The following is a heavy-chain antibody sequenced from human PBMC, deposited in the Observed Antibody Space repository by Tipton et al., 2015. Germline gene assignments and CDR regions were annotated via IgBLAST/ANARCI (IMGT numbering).Heavy chain of an antibody. V-gene: IGHV5-51*01. Sequence: VQLVQSGAEVKKPGESLKISCKGSGYSFSNYWIGWVRQMPGKGLEWMGIIYPGDSHTRYNPSFQGQVTISADKSISTAYLHWSSLKASDTAMYYCARHVSFYYDTHCSDALDIWAQGTMVTVSS. D-gene: IGHD3-22*01. CDR2: IYPGDSHT. CDR3: ARHVSFYYDTHCSDALDI. J-gene: IGHJ3*02. CDR1: GYSFSNYW.